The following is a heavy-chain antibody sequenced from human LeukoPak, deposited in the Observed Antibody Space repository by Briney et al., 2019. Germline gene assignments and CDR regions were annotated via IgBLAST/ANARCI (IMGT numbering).Heavy chain of an antibody. V-gene: IGHV3-30-3*01. Sequence: GGSLRLSCEASGFTLSSSPAMHWVRQAPGKGLEWVAAVSPDGISKYFADSVKGRFTISSDVSRNALYLEMNSLRLEDTAVYYCARGTYSSGRCDVFDIWGQGTMVTVCS. CDR1: GFTLSSSPA. CDR2: VSPDGISK. J-gene: IGHJ3*02. CDR3: ARGTYSSGRCDVFDI. D-gene: IGHD6-19*01.